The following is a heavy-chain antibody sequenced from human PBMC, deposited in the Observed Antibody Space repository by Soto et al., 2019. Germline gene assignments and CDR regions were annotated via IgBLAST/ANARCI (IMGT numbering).Heavy chain of an antibody. Sequence: GGSLRLSCAASGFTFSNLSMNWVRQAPGKGLEWVSSISSSSSYIYYADSVKGRFTISRDNAKNSLYLQMNSLRAEDTAVYYCARNRDYGSGSYDFGYWGQGTLVTVSS. J-gene: IGHJ4*02. V-gene: IGHV3-21*01. CDR2: ISSSSSYI. CDR3: ARNRDYGSGSYDFGY. D-gene: IGHD3-10*01. CDR1: GFTFSNLS.